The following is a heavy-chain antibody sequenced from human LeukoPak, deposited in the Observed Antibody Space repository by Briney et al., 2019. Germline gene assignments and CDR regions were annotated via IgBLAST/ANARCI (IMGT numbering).Heavy chain of an antibody. CDR1: GFTFSSYG. CDR2: IWYDGSNK. J-gene: IGHJ4*02. CDR3: ARSYGWDGYNLD. D-gene: IGHD5-24*01. V-gene: IGHV3-33*08. Sequence: LSGGSLRLSCAASGFTFSSYGMHWVRQAPGKGLERVAVIWYDGSNKYYADSVKGRFTISRDNSKNTLYLQMNSLRAEDTAVYYCARSYGWDGYNLDWGQGTLVTVSS.